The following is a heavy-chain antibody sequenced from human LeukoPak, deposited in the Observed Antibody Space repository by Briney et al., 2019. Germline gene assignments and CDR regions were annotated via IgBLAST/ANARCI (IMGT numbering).Heavy chain of an antibody. CDR1: GFTFSDYY. D-gene: IGHD6-19*01. V-gene: IGHV3-30*02. Sequence: PGGSLRLSCAASGFTFSDYYMSWIRQAPGKGLEWMAFIRSDGSNKYYADSVKGRFTISRDNSKNTLYLQMNSLRAEDTAVYYCARILDSAWGKLGYWGQGTLVTVSS. CDR3: ARILDSAWGKLGY. J-gene: IGHJ4*02. CDR2: IRSDGSNK.